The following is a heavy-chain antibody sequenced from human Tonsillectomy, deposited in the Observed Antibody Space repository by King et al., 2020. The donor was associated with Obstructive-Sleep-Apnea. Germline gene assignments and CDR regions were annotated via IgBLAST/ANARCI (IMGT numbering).Heavy chain of an antibody. J-gene: IGHJ3*02. Sequence: VQLVESGGGVVQPGRSLRLSCAASGFTFSIYGIHWVRQAPGKGLEWLAVISYDGSNKYYADSVKGRFTISRDNSKNTLYLQMNSLRAEDTAVYYCAKGYAYYYDSSGLDAFDIWGQGTMVTVSS. CDR2: ISYDGSNK. CDR1: GFTFSIYG. V-gene: IGHV3-30*18. D-gene: IGHD3-22*01. CDR3: AKGYAYYYDSSGLDAFDI.